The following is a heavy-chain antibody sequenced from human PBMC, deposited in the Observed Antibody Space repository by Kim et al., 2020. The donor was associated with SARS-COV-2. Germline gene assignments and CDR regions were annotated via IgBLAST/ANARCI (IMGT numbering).Heavy chain of an antibody. J-gene: IGHJ4*02. Sequence: YSDSVKGRFTISRDNSKNTLYLQMNSLRAEDTAVYYCASQGGSGWYSLDYWGQGTLVTVSS. CDR3: ASQGGSGWYSLDY. V-gene: IGHV3-30*01. D-gene: IGHD6-19*01.